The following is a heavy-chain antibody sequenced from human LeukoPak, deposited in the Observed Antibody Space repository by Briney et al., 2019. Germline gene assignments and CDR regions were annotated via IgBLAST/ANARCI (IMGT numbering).Heavy chain of an antibody. V-gene: IGHV4-38-2*01. D-gene: IGHD3-10*01. J-gene: IGHJ4*02. Sequence: SETLSLTCAVSGYSISSGYYWGWIRQPPGKGLEWIGSIYHSGSTYYNPSLKSRVTISVDTSKNQFSLKLSSVTAADTAVYYCAKIGYYYGPDYWGQGTLVTVTS. CDR1: GYSISSGYY. CDR2: IYHSGST. CDR3: AKIGYYYGPDY.